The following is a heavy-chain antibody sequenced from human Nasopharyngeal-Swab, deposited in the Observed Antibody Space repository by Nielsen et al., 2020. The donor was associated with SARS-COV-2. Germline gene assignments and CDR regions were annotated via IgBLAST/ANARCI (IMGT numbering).Heavy chain of an antibody. CDR2: IYTSGST. Sequence: SETLSLTCTVSGGSISSYYWSWIRQPAGKGLEWIGRIYTSGSTNYNPSLKSRVTMSGDTSKNQFSLKLSSVTAADTAVYWCARQSSIRGSYPFDYWGQGTLVTVSS. V-gene: IGHV4-4*07. J-gene: IGHJ4*02. D-gene: IGHD1-26*01. CDR3: ARQSSIRGSYPFDY. CDR1: GGSISSYY.